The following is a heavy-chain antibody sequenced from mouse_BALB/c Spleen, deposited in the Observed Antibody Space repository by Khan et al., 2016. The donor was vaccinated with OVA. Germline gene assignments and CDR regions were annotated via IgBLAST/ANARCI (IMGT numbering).Heavy chain of an antibody. J-gene: IGHJ4*01. D-gene: IGHD2-4*01. V-gene: IGHV5-17*02. CDR3: ARCGITTGYAMDY. CDR2: ISSGSSNI. CDR1: GFTFSSFG. Sequence: EVELVESGGGLVQPGGSRKLSCAASGFTFSSFGMHLVRQAPEKGLEWVAYISSGSSNIYYAETVKGRFSISRDNPKNTLFLQMTSLRSEDTAMYYCARCGITTGYAMDYWGQGTSVTVSS.